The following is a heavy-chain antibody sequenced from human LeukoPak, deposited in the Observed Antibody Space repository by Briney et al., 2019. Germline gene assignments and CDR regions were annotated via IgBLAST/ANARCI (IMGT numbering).Heavy chain of an antibody. CDR1: GGSISSYY. J-gene: IGHJ4*02. CDR2: IYSSGST. CDR3: ARLVTRRYYGSGSYYNSYLGFDY. V-gene: IGHV4-59*08. D-gene: IGHD3-10*01. Sequence: PSETLSLTCTVSGGSISSYYWSWIRQPPGKGLEWIRYIYSSGSTNCNPSLKSRVIISLDTSKIQFSLKLSSVTAADTAVYYCARLVTRRYYGSGSYYNSYLGFDYWGQGTLVTVSS.